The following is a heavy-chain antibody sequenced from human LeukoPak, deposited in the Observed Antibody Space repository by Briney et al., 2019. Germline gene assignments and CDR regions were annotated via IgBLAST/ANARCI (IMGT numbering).Heavy chain of an antibody. Sequence: GGSLRLSCAASGFTFSSYSMNWVRQAPGKGLEWVSGISGGGGSTYYADSVKGRFTISRDHSKNTLYLQMDSLRAEDTALYYCAKGSGINHYHWIDPWGQGTLVTVSS. CDR1: GFTFSSYS. CDR2: ISGGGGST. V-gene: IGHV3-23*01. J-gene: IGHJ5*02. CDR3: AKGSGINHYHWIDP. D-gene: IGHD1-14*01.